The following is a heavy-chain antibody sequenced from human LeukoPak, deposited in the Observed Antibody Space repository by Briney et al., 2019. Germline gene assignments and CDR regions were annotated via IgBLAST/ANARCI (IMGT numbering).Heavy chain of an antibody. D-gene: IGHD6-13*01. CDR3: ARANIAAAATAIY. J-gene: IGHJ4*02. V-gene: IGHV4-61*08. CDR2: ISYSGST. Sequence: SETLSLTCTVSGGSVTSDGYYWSWIRQPPGKGLEWIGYISYSGSTNYNPSLKSRVTVSVDTSKNQFSLKLSTVTAADTAVYYCARANIAAAATAIYWGQGTLVTVSS. CDR1: GGSVTSDGYY.